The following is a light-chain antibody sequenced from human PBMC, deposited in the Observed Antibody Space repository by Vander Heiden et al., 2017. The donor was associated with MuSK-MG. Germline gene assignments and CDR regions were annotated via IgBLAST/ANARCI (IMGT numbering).Light chain of an antibody. J-gene: IGKJ1*01. V-gene: IGKV3D-15*01. Sequence: EMAMTQSPATLSGSPGQGATLSCRASQSGSSNLAWYQQKPGQAPRLLIYGASTRATGIPARFSGSGSGTEFTLTISSLQSEDFAVYYCQQYHDWWTFGQGTKVEIK. CDR2: GAS. CDR3: QQYHDWWT. CDR1: QSGSSN.